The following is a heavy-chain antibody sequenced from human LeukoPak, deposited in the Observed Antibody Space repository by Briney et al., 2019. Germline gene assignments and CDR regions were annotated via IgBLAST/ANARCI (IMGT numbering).Heavy chain of an antibody. CDR2: ISSSSSYI. Sequence: GGSLRLSCAASGFTFSSYSMNWVRQAPGKGLEWVSSISSSSSYISYADSVKGRFTISRDNAKNSLYLQMNSLRAEDTAVYYCARDISGIAVAFDYWGQGTLVTVSS. CDR3: ARDISGIAVAFDY. J-gene: IGHJ4*02. D-gene: IGHD6-19*01. CDR1: GFTFSSYS. V-gene: IGHV3-21*01.